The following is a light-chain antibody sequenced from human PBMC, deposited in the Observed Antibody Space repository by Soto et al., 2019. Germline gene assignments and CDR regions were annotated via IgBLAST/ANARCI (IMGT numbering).Light chain of an antibody. CDR3: NSYTSSSSYV. Sequence: QSALTQHASVSGSPGQSITISCTGTSNDVGYYNYVSWYQHHPGKAPKLMIYEVSNRPSGVSNRFSGSKSGNTASLTISGLQTEDEADYYCNSYTSSSSYVFGTGTKLTVL. V-gene: IGLV2-14*01. J-gene: IGLJ1*01. CDR1: SNDVGYYNY. CDR2: EVS.